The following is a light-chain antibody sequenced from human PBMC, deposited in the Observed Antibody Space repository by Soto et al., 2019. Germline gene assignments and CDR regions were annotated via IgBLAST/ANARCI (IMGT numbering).Light chain of an antibody. CDR1: STDIGAYIY. CDR2: DVT. CDR3: SSYTASNAFY. Sequence: QSALTQPASGSGSPGQSITISCTGTSTDIGAYIYVSWYQQHPDKAPKLIIYDVTNRPSGVSNRFSGSKSGNTASLTISGLQAEDEADYYCSSYTASNAFYFGTGTKVTVL. V-gene: IGLV2-14*01. J-gene: IGLJ1*01.